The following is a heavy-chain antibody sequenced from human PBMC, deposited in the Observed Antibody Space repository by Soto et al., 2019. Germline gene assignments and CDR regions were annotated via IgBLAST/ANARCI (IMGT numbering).Heavy chain of an antibody. J-gene: IGHJ6*02. V-gene: IGHV3-15*07. CDR3: TPLGGAVAGTFTYYYYGMDV. Sequence: EVQLVESGGGLVKPGGSLRLSCAASGFTFSNAWMNWVRQAPGKGLEWVGRIKSKTDGGTTDYAAPVKGRFTISRDDSKNTLYLQMNSLKTEDTAVYYCTPLGGAVAGTFTYYYYGMDVWGQGTTVTVSS. D-gene: IGHD6-19*01. CDR2: IKSKTDGGTT. CDR1: GFTFSNAW.